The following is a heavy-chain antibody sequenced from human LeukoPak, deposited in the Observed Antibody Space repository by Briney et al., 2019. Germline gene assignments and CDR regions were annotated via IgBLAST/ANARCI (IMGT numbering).Heavy chain of an antibody. V-gene: IGHV5-10-1*01. Sequence: GEYLRISCKASGYSFTSNWITWVRQMPGKGLEWMGRIDPSDSYTNYSPSFQGHVTISVDKSISTAYLQWSSLKASDTAIYYCASGSSSSWYDYWGQGTLVTVSS. CDR3: ASGSSSSWYDY. D-gene: IGHD6-13*01. CDR2: IDPSDSYT. CDR1: GYSFTSNW. J-gene: IGHJ4*02.